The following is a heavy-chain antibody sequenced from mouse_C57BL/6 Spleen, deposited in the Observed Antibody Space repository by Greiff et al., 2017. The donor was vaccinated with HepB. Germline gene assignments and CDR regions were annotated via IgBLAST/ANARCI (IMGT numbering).Heavy chain of an antibody. J-gene: IGHJ2*01. D-gene: IGHD2-3*01. Sequence: QVQLKQPGAELVKPGASVKMSCKASGYTFTSYWITWVKQRPGQGLEWIGDIYPGSGSTNYNEKFKSKATLTVDTSSSTAYMQLSSLTSEDSAVYYCARALDYDGYYVDYWGQGTTLTVSS. CDR1: GYTFTSYW. V-gene: IGHV1-55*01. CDR3: ARALDYDGYYVDY. CDR2: IYPGSGST.